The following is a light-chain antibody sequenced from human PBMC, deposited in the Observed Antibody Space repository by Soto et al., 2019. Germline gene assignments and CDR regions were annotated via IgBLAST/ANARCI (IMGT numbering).Light chain of an antibody. Sequence: QSVLTQPPSVSGAPGQRVTISCTGSSSNIGAGYDVHWYQQLPGTAPKLLIYGNSNRPSGVPDRFSGSKSGTSASLAITGLQAEYGADYYCQSYDSSLSGWVFGGGTKVTVL. V-gene: IGLV1-40*01. CDR2: GNS. CDR3: QSYDSSLSGWV. CDR1: SSNIGAGYD. J-gene: IGLJ3*02.